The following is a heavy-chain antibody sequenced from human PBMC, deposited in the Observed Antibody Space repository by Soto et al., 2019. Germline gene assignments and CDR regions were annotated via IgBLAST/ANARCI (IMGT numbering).Heavy chain of an antibody. V-gene: IGHV3-74*01. CDR2: IKNDGTST. CDR1: GFTFSSYW. D-gene: IGHD1-26*01. CDR3: ARVGVGAYYFDY. Sequence: EVQLVESGGGLVQPGGSLRLSCAASGFTFSSYWMHWVRQAPGKGLVWVSRIKNDGTSTSYADSVKDRFTISRDNAENTLYLQMTSLSAEDTSVYYCARVGVGAYYFDYWGQGTLVTVSS. J-gene: IGHJ4*02.